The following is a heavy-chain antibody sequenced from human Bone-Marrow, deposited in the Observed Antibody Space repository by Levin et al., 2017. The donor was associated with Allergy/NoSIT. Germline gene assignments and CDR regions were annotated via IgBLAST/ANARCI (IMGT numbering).Heavy chain of an antibody. V-gene: IGHV4-30-4*01. D-gene: IGHD3-22*01. CDR1: GGSISSGDYY. Sequence: SSETLSLTCTVSGGSISSGDYYWSWIRQPPGKGLEWIGYIYYSGSTYYNPSLKSRVTISVDTSKNQFSLKLSSVTAADTAVYYCARDLRARSRGSSGYYSPPIYYFDYWGQGTLVTVSS. J-gene: IGHJ4*02. CDR2: IYYSGST. CDR3: ARDLRARSRGSSGYYSPPIYYFDY.